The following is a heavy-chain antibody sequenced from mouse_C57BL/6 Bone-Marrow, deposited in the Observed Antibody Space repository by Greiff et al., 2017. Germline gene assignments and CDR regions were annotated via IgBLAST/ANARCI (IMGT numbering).Heavy chain of an antibody. J-gene: IGHJ2*01. CDR2: IDPSDSYT. CDR1: GYTFTSYW. Sequence: QVQLKQPGAELVMPGASVKLSCKASGYTFTSYWMHWVKQRPGQGLEWIGEIDPSDSYTNYNQKFKGKSTLTVDKSSSTAYMQLSSLTSEDSAVYYCARGAQATLYYFDYWGQGTTLTVSS. D-gene: IGHD3-2*02. V-gene: IGHV1-69*01. CDR3: ARGAQATLYYFDY.